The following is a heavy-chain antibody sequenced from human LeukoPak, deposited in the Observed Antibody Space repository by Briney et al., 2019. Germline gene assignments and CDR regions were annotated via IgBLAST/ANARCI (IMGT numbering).Heavy chain of an antibody. CDR1: GYTFTNYG. CDR2: ISPNNGDT. D-gene: IGHD3-16*01. Sequence: ASVKVSCKASGYTFTNYGITWVRQAPGQGLEWMGWISPNNGDTNYAQKFQGRVTMTTDTSTSTAYMEVRTLRSDDTAVYYCARDLRGSTPVDPSGQGTLVTVSS. V-gene: IGHV1-18*01. J-gene: IGHJ5*02. CDR3: ARDLRGSTPVDP.